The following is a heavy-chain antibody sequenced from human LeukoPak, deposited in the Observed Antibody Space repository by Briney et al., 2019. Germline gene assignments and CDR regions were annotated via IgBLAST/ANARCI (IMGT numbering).Heavy chain of an antibody. D-gene: IGHD1-26*01. CDR2: ISGSGATT. CDR3: AKDRGSGSYFDY. V-gene: IGHV3-23*01. Sequence: PGGSLRLSCAASGFTLGSYGMTWVRQAPGKGLEWVSTISGSGATTYYADSVRGRLTTSRDNSKNTLYLQMNSLRAEDTAVYYCAKDRGSGSYFDYWGQGTLVTVSS. CDR1: GFTLGSYG. J-gene: IGHJ4*02.